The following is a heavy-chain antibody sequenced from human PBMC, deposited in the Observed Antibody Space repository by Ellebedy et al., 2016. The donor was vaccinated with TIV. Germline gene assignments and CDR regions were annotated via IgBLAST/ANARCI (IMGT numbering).Heavy chain of an antibody. J-gene: IGHJ4*02. D-gene: IGHD5-12*01. CDR2: INQGGSET. CDR3: ASAARGSGAYESF. Sequence: GESLKISCAASGSTFSKYGMHWVRQAPGKGLEWVATINQGGSETYYVDSVKGRFTISRDNSKNSLYLQMNSLRADDTALYYCASAARGSGAYESFWGQGTLVTVSS. V-gene: IGHV3-7*01. CDR1: GSTFSKYG.